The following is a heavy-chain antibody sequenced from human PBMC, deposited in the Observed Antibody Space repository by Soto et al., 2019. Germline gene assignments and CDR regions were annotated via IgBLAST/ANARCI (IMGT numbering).Heavy chain of an antibody. CDR2: ISGSSGNA. D-gene: IGHD1-26*01. V-gene: IGHV1-18*01. Sequence: QVQLVQSGAEVKNPGASVKVSCKTSGYTFTNYGVGWVQQAPGQGLEWMGWISGSSGNANYAEKVQGRITLTTDTSTSTAYIELRSLRSDHTAVYYCAGEMARLVGEYDYWGQGTLVTVSS. CDR1: GYTFTNYG. CDR3: AGEMARLVGEYDY. J-gene: IGHJ4*02.